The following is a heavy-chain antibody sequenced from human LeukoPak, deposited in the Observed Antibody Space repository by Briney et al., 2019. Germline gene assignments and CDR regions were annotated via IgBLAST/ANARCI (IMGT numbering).Heavy chain of an antibody. Sequence: SETLSLTCAVYGGSFSGYYWSWIRQPPGKGLEWIGEINHSGSTNYNPSLKSRVTISVDTSKNQFSLKLSSVTAADTAVYYCARLTGVEYFDYWGQGTLVTVSS. D-gene: IGHD7-27*01. CDR3: ARLTGVEYFDY. J-gene: IGHJ4*02. V-gene: IGHV4-34*01. CDR2: INHSGST. CDR1: GGSFSGYY.